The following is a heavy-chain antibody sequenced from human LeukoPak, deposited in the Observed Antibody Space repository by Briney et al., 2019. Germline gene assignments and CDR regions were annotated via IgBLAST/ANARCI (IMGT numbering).Heavy chain of an antibody. D-gene: IGHD3-22*01. Sequence: GGSLRLSCAASGFTFSDYYMSWIRQAPGKGLEWVSYISSSGSTIYYADSVKGRFTISRDNAKSSLYLQMNSLRAEDTAVYYCARDAELMIVVAGDAFDIWGQGTMVTVSS. V-gene: IGHV3-11*04. CDR3: ARDAELMIVVAGDAFDI. CDR1: GFTFSDYY. J-gene: IGHJ3*02. CDR2: ISSSGSTI.